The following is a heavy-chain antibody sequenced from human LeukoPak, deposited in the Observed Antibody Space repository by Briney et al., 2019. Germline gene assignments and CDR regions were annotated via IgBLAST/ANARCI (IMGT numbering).Heavy chain of an antibody. D-gene: IGHD1-26*01. J-gene: IGHJ4*02. Sequence: GGSLRLSCAASGFTFSGSGIDWVRQASGKGLEWVGRIRNKANSYATAYAASVKGRFTISRDDSKNTAYLQMSSLKTEDTAVYYCTRWESGTYPFDYWGQGTLVTVSS. V-gene: IGHV3-73*01. CDR2: IRNKANSYAT. CDR3: TRWESGTYPFDY. CDR1: GFTFSGSG.